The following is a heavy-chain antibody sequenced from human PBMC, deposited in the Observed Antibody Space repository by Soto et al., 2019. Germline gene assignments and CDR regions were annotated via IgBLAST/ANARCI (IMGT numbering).Heavy chain of an antibody. CDR1: GGSFSGYY. CDR2: INHSGST. CDR3: ARAKITGLFDY. Sequence: SQTQSLTSAVYGGSFSGYYWSWIRQPPGTGLEWIGEINHSGSTNYNPSLKSRVTISVDTSKNQFSLKLTSVTAADSALYYCARAKITGLFDYWGQGTLVTVSS. V-gene: IGHV4-34*01. D-gene: IGHD2-8*02. J-gene: IGHJ4*02.